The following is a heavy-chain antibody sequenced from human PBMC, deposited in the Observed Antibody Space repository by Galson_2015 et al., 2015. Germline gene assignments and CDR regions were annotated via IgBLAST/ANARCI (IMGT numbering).Heavy chain of an antibody. J-gene: IGHJ4*02. CDR3: ARAFSVEWLLYEGLGDY. D-gene: IGHD3-3*01. CDR1: GFTFSSYA. V-gene: IGHV3-30-3*01. Sequence: SLRLSCAASGFTFSSYAMHWVRQAPGKGLEWVAVISYDGSNKYYADSVKGRFTISRDNSKNTLYLQMNSLRAEDTAVYYCARAFSVEWLLYEGLGDYWGQGTLVTVSS. CDR2: ISYDGSNK.